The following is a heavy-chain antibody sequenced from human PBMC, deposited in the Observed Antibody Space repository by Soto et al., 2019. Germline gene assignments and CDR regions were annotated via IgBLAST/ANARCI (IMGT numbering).Heavy chain of an antibody. CDR3: ARGVVATIPYYYGMDV. CDR2: INHSGST. V-gene: IGHV4-34*01. J-gene: IGHJ6*02. CDR1: GGSFSGYY. D-gene: IGHD5-12*01. Sequence: QVQLQRWGAGLLKPSETLSLTCAVYGGSFSGYYWSWIRQPPGKGLEWIGEINHSGSTNYNPSLKSRVTISVDTSKNQFSLKLSSVTAADTAVYYCARGVVATIPYYYGMDVWGQGTTVTVSS.